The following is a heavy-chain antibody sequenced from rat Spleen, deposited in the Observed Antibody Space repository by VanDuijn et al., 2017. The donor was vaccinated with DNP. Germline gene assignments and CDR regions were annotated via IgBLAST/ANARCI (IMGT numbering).Heavy chain of an antibody. CDR2: INTGGGTT. Sequence: EVQLVESGGGLVQPGRSLRLSCTASRFTFSDFGMACVRQTPTQGLEWVASINTGGGTTYYRASVKGRFTISRDNAKNTQYLQMDSLGSEDTATYYCARSLLDCWGQGVMVTVSS. CDR1: RFTFSDFG. D-gene: IGHD2-1*01. CDR3: ARSLLDC. V-gene: IGHV5S14*01. J-gene: IGHJ2*01.